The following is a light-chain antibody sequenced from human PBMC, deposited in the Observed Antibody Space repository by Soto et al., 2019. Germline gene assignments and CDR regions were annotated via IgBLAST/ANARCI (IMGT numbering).Light chain of an antibody. Sequence: EIVMTQSPATLSVSPGERATLSCRASQSVSSNLAWYQQKPGQAPRLLIHGASTRATGIPVRFSGSGSGTEFTLTISSLQSEDSAVYACQQYNNWPPTFGQGTKVEIK. J-gene: IGKJ1*01. CDR1: QSVSSN. CDR3: QQYNNWPPT. V-gene: IGKV3-15*01. CDR2: GAS.